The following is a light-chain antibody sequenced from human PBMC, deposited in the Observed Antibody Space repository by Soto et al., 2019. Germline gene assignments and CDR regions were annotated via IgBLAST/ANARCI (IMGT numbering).Light chain of an antibody. V-gene: IGLV2-14*03. CDR3: SSYTTSNTRQIV. CDR1: SSDVGGYNY. CDR2: DVS. J-gene: IGLJ1*01. Sequence: QSVLTQPASVYGSPGQSITISCNGTSSDVGGYNYVSWYQHHPGKAPKLIIYDVSNRPSGVSNRFSGSKSGNTASLTISGLQPEDEADYYCSSYTTSNTRQIVFGTGTKVTVL.